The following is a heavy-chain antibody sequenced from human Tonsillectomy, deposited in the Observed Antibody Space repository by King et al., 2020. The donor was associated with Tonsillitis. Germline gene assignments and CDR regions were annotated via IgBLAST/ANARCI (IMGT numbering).Heavy chain of an antibody. CDR2: ISYSGSI. J-gene: IGHJ2*01. Sequence: QLQESGPGLVKPSETLSLTCTASGGSIISYYARWFRQPPGMGLEWIGYISYSGSIKYNPSLTSRVTISLYTSKKQVSMELSSVTAADTAVYYCARHPLPYWYFDLWGRGTLVTVSS. CDR1: GGSIISYY. CDR3: ARHPLPYWYFDL. V-gene: IGHV4-59*01.